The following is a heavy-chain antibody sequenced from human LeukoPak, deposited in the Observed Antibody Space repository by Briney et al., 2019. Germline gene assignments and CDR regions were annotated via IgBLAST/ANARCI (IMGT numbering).Heavy chain of an antibody. Sequence: GGSLRLSCAASGFTFSSYDMHWVRQATGKGLEWVSAIGTAGDTYYPGSVKGRFTISRENAKNSLYLLMNSLRAGDTAVYYCARVLTARSGGYDAFDIWGQGTMVTVSS. CDR3: ARVLTARSGGYDAFDI. CDR2: IGTAGDT. J-gene: IGHJ3*02. V-gene: IGHV3-13*01. D-gene: IGHD6-25*01. CDR1: GFTFSSYD.